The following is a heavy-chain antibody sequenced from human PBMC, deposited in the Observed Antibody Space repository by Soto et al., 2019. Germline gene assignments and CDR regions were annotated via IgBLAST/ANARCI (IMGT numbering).Heavy chain of an antibody. D-gene: IGHD2-21*01. CDR2: INPNSGGT. CDR3: ARDRCGGDCYPDAFAI. Sequence: ASVKVSCKASGYTFTGYYMHWVRQAPGQGLEWMGWINPNSGGTNYAQKFQGWVTMTRDTSISTAYMELSRLRSDDTAVYYCARDRCGGDCYPDAFAIWGQGTMVTVSS. CDR1: GYTFTGYY. V-gene: IGHV1-2*04. J-gene: IGHJ3*02.